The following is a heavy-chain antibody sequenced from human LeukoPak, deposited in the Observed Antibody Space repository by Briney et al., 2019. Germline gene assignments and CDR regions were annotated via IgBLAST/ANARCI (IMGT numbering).Heavy chain of an antibody. V-gene: IGHV3-21*01. D-gene: IGHD3-16*02. CDR2: ISSSSNYI. CDR1: GFTFSSYR. J-gene: IGHJ4*02. Sequence: PGGSLRLSCAASGFTFSSYRMNWVRQAPGKGLEWVSSISSSSNYIYNADSVKGRFTISRDNAKNSLYLQMNSLRAEDTAVYYCARDGYDNVWGSYRHFDYWGQGTLVTVSS. CDR3: ARDGYDNVWGSYRHFDY.